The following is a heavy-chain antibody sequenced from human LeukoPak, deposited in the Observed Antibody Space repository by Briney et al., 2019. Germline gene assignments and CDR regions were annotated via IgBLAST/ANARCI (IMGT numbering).Heavy chain of an antibody. V-gene: IGHV1-2*02. CDR2: INPNSGDT. Sequence: EASVKVSCKASGYTFTGYYMHWVRQAPGQGLEWMGWINPNSGDTNYAQKFQGRVTMTRDTSITTAHMELSRLRSDDTAVYYCARGVGYSSSWRFDYWGQGTLVTVSS. J-gene: IGHJ4*02. D-gene: IGHD6-13*01. CDR3: ARGVGYSSSWRFDY. CDR1: GYTFTGYY.